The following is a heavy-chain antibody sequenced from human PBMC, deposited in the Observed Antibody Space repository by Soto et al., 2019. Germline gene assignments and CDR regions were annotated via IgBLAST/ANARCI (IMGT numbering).Heavy chain of an antibody. J-gene: IGHJ5*02. CDR3: AKTIRPLKVAAT. D-gene: IGHD2-15*01. CDR1: GFTFSSYA. V-gene: IGHV3-23*01. CDR2: ISGSGGST. Sequence: HPGGSXRLSCAASGFTFSSYAMSWVRQAPGKGLEWVSAISGSGGSTYYADSVKGRFTISRDNSKNTLYLQMNSLRAEDTAVYYCAKTIRPLKVAATWGQGTLVTVSS.